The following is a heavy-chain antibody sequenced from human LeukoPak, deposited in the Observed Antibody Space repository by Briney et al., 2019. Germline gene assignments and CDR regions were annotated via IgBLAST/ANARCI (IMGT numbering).Heavy chain of an antibody. CDR1: GGSISSYY. CDR2: IYYSGST. CDR3: ARGLAVSGYYGMDV. D-gene: IGHD6-19*01. V-gene: IGHV4-59*01. J-gene: IGHJ6*02. Sequence: SETLSLTCTVSGGSISSYYWSWIRQPPGKGLEWIGYIYYSGSTNYNPSLKSRVTISVDTSKNQFSLKLSSVTAADTAVYYCARGLAVSGYYGMDVWGQGTTVTVSS.